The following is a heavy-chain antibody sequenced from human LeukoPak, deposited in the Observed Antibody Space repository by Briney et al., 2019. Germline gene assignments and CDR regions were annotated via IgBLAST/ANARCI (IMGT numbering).Heavy chain of an antibody. CDR1: GYTFTGYY. D-gene: IGHD6-13*01. J-gene: IGHJ3*02. CDR2: INPNSGGT. V-gene: IGHV1-2*02. CDR3: ARDRGIAAAGDAFDI. Sequence: ASVKVSCKASGYTFTGYYMHWVRQAPGQGLEWMGWINPNSGGTNYAQKFQGRVTMTRDTSISTAYMDLSRLRSDDTAVYYCARDRGIAAAGDAFDIWGQGTMVTVSS.